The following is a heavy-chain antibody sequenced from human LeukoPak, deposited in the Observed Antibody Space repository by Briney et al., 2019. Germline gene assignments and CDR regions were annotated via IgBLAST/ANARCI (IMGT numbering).Heavy chain of an antibody. CDR3: ASDGGPFDH. Sequence: PGGSLRLSCTASGIMFSGYWMSWVRQAPGKGLEWVANIKQQGTEKYYVDSVKGRFTTSRDGAKKSVYLQMNSLRAEDTAVYYCASDGGPFDHWGQGILVTVAS. J-gene: IGHJ4*02. CDR1: GIMFSGYW. CDR2: IKQQGTEK. V-gene: IGHV3-7*01. D-gene: IGHD3-16*01.